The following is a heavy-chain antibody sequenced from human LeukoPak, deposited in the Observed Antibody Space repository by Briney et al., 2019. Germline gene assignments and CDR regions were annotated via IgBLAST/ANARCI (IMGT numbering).Heavy chain of an antibody. D-gene: IGHD3-3*01. CDR3: ARGVRITIFGVVIGDSFDY. J-gene: IGHJ4*02. Sequence: SETLSLTCAVYGGSFSGYYWSWIRQPPGKGLEWIGEINHSGSTNYNPSLKSRVTISVDTSKNQFSLKLGSVTAADTAVYYCARGVRITIFGVVIGDSFDYWGQGTLVTVSS. CDR1: GGSFSGYY. V-gene: IGHV4-34*01. CDR2: INHSGST.